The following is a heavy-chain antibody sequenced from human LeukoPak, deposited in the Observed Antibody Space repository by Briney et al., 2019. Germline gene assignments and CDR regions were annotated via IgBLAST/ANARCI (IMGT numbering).Heavy chain of an antibody. Sequence: SETLSLTCTVSGGSISSYYWSWIRQPPGKGLEWIGYINYSGSTNYNPSLKSRVTITLDTSKNQFSLNLTSVTAADTALYYCARGRGYDPVVFYFDYWGQGNLVTVSS. CDR2: INYSGST. CDR1: GGSISSYY. D-gene: IGHD5-12*01. V-gene: IGHV4-59*12. J-gene: IGHJ4*02. CDR3: ARGRGYDPVVFYFDY.